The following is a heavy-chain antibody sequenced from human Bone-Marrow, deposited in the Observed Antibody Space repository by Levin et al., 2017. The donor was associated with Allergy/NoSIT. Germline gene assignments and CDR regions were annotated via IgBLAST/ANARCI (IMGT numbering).Heavy chain of an antibody. J-gene: IGHJ4*02. Sequence: GGSLRLSCAASGFTFSTYWMHWVRQAPGKGLVWVSRINEDGSTTTYTDSVKGRFTISRDNAKNTLYLQMNSLRAEDTAVYYCAKDLSGGEDFWGQGTLVTVSS. CDR3: AKDLSGGEDF. V-gene: IGHV3-74*01. CDR2: INEDGSTT. D-gene: IGHD2-21*01. CDR1: GFTFSTYW.